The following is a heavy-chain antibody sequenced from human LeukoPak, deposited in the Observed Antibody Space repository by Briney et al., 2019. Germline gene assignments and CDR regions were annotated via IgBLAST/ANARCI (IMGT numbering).Heavy chain of an antibody. CDR3: AHNTYRSFSF. J-gene: IGHJ4*02. Sequence: AGPTLLHATPPLTLTCTLSGFALGTSGGGGGWIRQPPVKVLVWLSLIYSDDDKRYSPSLKSRLTITKDTSKNQVVLTMTTMDPVATATYYCAHNTYRSFSFWGQGTLVTVSS. CDR1: GFALGTSGGG. CDR2: IYSDDDK. V-gene: IGHV2-5*02. D-gene: IGHD2/OR15-2a*01.